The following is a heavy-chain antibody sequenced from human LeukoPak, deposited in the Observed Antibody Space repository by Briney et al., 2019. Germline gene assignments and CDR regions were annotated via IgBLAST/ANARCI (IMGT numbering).Heavy chain of an antibody. J-gene: IGHJ6*02. V-gene: IGHV3-30*18. CDR1: GFTFSSYG. Sequence: PGGSLRLSCEASGFTFSSYGMHWVRQAPGKGLEWVAVISYDGSNKYYADSVKGRFTISRDNSKNTLYLQMNSLRAEDTAVYYCAKDVSALSHYYGMDVWGQGTTVTVSS. CDR3: AKDVSALSHYYGMDV. D-gene: IGHD2/OR15-2a*01. CDR2: ISYDGSNK.